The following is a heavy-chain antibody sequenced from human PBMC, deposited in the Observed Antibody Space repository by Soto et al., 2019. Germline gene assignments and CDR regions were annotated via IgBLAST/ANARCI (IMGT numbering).Heavy chain of an antibody. J-gene: IGHJ4*02. CDR2: MSYDGSRQ. Sequence: QVQLVESGGGVVQPGRSLRLSCAASGFTLSGNDMHWVRQAPGKGPEWVAVMSYDGSRQYYADSVKGRFTISRDTSKSTLYLRRSSLATEDTAVYYCARGGWYASWSSSDCWGQETLVTVSS. CDR3: ARGGWYASWSSSDC. CDR1: GFTLSGND. D-gene: IGHD2-2*01. V-gene: IGHV3-30*03.